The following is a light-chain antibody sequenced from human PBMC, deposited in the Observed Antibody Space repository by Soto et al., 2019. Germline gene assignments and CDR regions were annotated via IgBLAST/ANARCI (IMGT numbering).Light chain of an antibody. CDR1: SSNIGAGYE. Sequence: QSVLTQPPSVSEAPGQRVTISCTGSSSNIGAGYEAHWYQQVPGTAPKLLIYENNNRPSGVPDRFSGSKSGTSASLAITGLQAEDEAEYYSQPYDSSLSGYVFGTGTKLTVL. J-gene: IGLJ1*01. CDR2: ENN. CDR3: QPYDSSLSGYV. V-gene: IGLV1-40*01.